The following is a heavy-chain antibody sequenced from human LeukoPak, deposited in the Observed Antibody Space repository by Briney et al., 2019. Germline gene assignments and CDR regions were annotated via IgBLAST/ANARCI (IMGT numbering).Heavy chain of an antibody. J-gene: IGHJ3*02. CDR3: AKTRVTMIVVVFYAFDI. CDR2: ISGSGGST. D-gene: IGHD3-22*01. V-gene: IGHV3-23*01. CDR1: GFTFSSYA. Sequence: DPGGSLRLSCAASGFTFSSYAMSWVRQAPGKGLEWVSAISGSGGSTYYADSVKGRFTISRDNSKNTLYLQMNSLRAEDTAVYYCAKTRVTMIVVVFYAFDIWGQGTMVTVSS.